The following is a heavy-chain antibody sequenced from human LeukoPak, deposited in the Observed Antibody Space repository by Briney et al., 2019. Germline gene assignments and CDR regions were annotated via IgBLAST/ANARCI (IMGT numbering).Heavy chain of an antibody. V-gene: IGHV3-64*02. CDR3: TRGPGYDYVWGSFRADY. D-gene: IGHD3-16*02. CDR2: ITSSGNNI. J-gene: IGHJ4*02. Sequence: PGGSLRLSCAASGFIFNSYAMHWVRQAPGRGLEYVSAITSSGNNIFYADSVKGRFTISRDNSKNTLYLQMGSLRAEDMAVYYCTRGPGYDYVWGSFRADYWGQGTLVTVSS. CDR1: GFIFNSYA.